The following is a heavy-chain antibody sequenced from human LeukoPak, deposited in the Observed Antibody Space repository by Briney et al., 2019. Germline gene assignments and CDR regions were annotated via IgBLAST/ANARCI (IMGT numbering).Heavy chain of an antibody. Sequence: PSETLSLTCAVYGGSFSGYYWSWIRQPPGKGLDWIGEINHSGSTNSNPSLKGRVTISVDTSKNQFSLKLSSVTAADTAVYYCARGRVLTIFGVVQGGGQGTLVTVSS. D-gene: IGHD3-3*01. CDR3: ARGRVLTIFGVVQG. CDR2: INHSGST. CDR1: GGSFSGYY. V-gene: IGHV4-34*01. J-gene: IGHJ4*02.